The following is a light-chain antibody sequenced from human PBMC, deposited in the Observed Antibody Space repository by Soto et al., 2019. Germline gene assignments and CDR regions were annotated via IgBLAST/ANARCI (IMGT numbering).Light chain of an antibody. J-gene: IGKJ1*01. CDR2: DAS. Sequence: DIQMTQSPSTLSASVGDRVTITCRASQSISIWLAWYQQKPGEAPKLLIYDASILESGVPSRFSGSGSGTEFTLTITSLQPDDFATYHCQQYNSQWTFGQGTKVEIK. CDR3: QQYNSQWT. V-gene: IGKV1-5*01. CDR1: QSISIW.